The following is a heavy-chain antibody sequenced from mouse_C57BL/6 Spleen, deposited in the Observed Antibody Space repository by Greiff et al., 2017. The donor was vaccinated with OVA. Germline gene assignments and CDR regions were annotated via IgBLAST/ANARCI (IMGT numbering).Heavy chain of an antibody. D-gene: IGHD1-1*01. CDR2: ISSGGSYT. V-gene: IGHV5-6*02. CDR3: ARRGTTVVGYFDV. Sequence: EVNVVESGGDLVKPGGSLKLSCAASGFTFSSYGMSWVRQTPDKRLEWVATISSGGSYTYYPDSVKGRFTISRDNAKNTLYLQMSSLKSEDTAMYYCARRGTTVVGYFDVWGTGTTVTVSS. CDR1: GFTFSSYG. J-gene: IGHJ1*03.